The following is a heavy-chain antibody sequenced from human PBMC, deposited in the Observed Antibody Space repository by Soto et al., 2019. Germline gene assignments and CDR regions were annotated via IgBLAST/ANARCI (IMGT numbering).Heavy chain of an antibody. CDR1: GGSISSYY. Sequence: PSETLSLTCTVSGGSISSYYWSWIRQPPGKGLEWIGYIYYSDSTNYNPSLKSRVIISVGTSKNQFSLRLSSVTAADTAVYYCARAYYDTSGYILDLWGQGSLVTGSS. D-gene: IGHD3-22*01. CDR2: IYYSDST. V-gene: IGHV4-59*01. J-gene: IGHJ5*02. CDR3: ARAYYDTSGYILDL.